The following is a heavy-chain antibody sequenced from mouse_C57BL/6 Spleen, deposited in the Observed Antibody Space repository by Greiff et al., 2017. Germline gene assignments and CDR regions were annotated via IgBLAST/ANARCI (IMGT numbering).Heavy chain of an antibody. CDR2: ISSGSSTI. CDR3: ARGDWDVGYFDV. J-gene: IGHJ1*03. CDR1: GFTFSDYG. V-gene: IGHV5-17*01. Sequence: EVKLMESGGGLVKPGGSLKLSCAASGFTFSDYGMHWVRQAPEKGLEWVAYISSGSSTINYADKVKGRFTISRDNAKNTLFLQMTSLRSEDTAMYYCARGDWDVGYFDVWGTGTTVTVSS. D-gene: IGHD4-1*01.